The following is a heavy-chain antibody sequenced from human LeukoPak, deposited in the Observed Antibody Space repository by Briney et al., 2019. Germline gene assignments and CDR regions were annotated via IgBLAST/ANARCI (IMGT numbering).Heavy chain of an antibody. J-gene: IGHJ6*02. CDR3: AKGGAAAGTPYYYYYYGMDV. D-gene: IGHD6-13*01. V-gene: IGHV3-9*01. CDR1: GFTFDDYA. Sequence: GRSLRLSCAASGFTFDDYAMHWVRQAPGKGLEWVSGISWNSGSIGYADSVKGRFTISRDNAKNSLYLQRNSLRAEDTALYYCAKGGAAAGTPYYYYYYGMDVWGQGTTVTVSS. CDR2: ISWNSGSI.